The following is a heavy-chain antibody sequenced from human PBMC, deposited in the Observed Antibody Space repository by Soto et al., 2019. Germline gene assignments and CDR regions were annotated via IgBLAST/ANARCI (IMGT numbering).Heavy chain of an antibody. CDR2: ISYDGSNK. CDR3: ARGFQLANYYYYGMDV. J-gene: IGHJ6*02. Sequence: GGSLRLSCAASGFTFSRYAMHGVRQAPGKGLEWVAVISYDGSNKYYADSVKGRFTISRDNSKNTLYLQMNSLRAEDTAVYYCARGFQLANYYYYGMDVWGQGTTVTVSS. D-gene: IGHD1-1*01. CDR1: GFTFSRYA. V-gene: IGHV3-30-3*01.